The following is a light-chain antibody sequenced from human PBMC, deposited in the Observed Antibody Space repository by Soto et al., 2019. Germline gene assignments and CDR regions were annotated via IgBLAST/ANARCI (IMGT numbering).Light chain of an antibody. Sequence: EIVLTQSPATLSLSPGERATLSCRASQSVSSYLAWYQQKPGQAPRLLIYDASNRATGIPARFSGSGSGTDFTLTISSLEPEDFAVYYCQQRSNLITFGQGPRLEIK. CDR2: DAS. CDR3: QQRSNLIT. CDR1: QSVSSY. V-gene: IGKV3-11*01. J-gene: IGKJ5*01.